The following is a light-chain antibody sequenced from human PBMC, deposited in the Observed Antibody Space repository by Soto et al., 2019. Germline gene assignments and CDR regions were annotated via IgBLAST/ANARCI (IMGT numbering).Light chain of an antibody. CDR3: SSDAGDHNYV. V-gene: IGLV2-23*02. CDR1: SSDVGSYNL. Sequence: QSVLTQPASVSGSPGQSITISCTGTSSDVGSYNLVSWYQQHPGKAPKLMIYEVTKRPSGVSNRFSGSKSGNTASLTVSGLQAEDEADYFCSSDAGDHNYVFGTGTKVTVL. J-gene: IGLJ1*01. CDR2: EVT.